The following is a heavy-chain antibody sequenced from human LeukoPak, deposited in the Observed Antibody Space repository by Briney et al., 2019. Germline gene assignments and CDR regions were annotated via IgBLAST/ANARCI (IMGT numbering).Heavy chain of an antibody. CDR3: VKDFGQTTAAIAY. CDR1: GFPFDDYA. CDR2: IRWSTYSV. J-gene: IGHJ4*02. D-gene: IGHD2-2*01. Sequence: GGSLRLSCAASGFPFDDYAMHWVRQAPGKGLEWVSGIRWSTYSVGYADSVRGRFTISRDKAKNSLYLQMNSLRAEDAALYYCVKDFGQTTAAIAYWRQGTLATVSS. V-gene: IGHV3-9*01.